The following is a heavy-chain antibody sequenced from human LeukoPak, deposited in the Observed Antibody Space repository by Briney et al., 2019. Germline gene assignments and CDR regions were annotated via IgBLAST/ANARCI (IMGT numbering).Heavy chain of an antibody. Sequence: GASVKVSCKASGYTFTSYDINWVRQATGQGLEWMGWMNPNSGNTGYAQKFQGRVTMTRNTSISTAYMELSSLRSEDTAVYYCARMRGAGYYYYMDVWGKGTTVTVPS. D-gene: IGHD3-10*01. V-gene: IGHV1-8*01. CDR2: MNPNSGNT. J-gene: IGHJ6*03. CDR3: ARMRGAGYYYYMDV. CDR1: GYTFTSYD.